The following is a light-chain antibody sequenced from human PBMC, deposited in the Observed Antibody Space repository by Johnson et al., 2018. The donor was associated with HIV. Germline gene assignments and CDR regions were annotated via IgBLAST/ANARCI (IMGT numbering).Light chain of an antibody. CDR3: GTWERSLSAHYV. CDR2: ENN. Sequence: QSVLTQPPSVSAAPGQKVTISYSGSSSNIGNNYVSWYQQLPGTAPKLLIYENNKRPSGIPDRFSGSKSGTSATLGITGLQTGDEADYYCGTWERSLSAHYVFGTGTKVTVL. J-gene: IGLJ1*01. V-gene: IGLV1-51*02. CDR1: SSNIGNNY.